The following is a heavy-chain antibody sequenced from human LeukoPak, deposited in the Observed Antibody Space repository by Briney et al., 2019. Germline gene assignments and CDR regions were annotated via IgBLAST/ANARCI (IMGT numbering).Heavy chain of an antibody. CDR3: ARDSRVVPAAMDGYYYYGMDV. CDR1: GYTFTSYG. J-gene: IGHJ6*02. Sequence: SVKVSCKASGYTFTSYGISWVRQAFCHRRDWLGWISAYNGNTNYAQKLQGRVTMTTDTSTSTAYMELRSLRSDDTAVYYCARDSRVVPAAMDGYYYYGMDVWGQGTTVTVSS. V-gene: IGHV1-18*01. CDR2: ISAYNGNT. D-gene: IGHD2-2*01.